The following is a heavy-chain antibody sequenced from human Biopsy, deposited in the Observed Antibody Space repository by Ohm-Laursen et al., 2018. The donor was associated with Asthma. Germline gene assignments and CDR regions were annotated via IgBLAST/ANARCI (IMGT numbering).Heavy chain of an antibody. Sequence: PTQTLTLTCTFSGFSLKIGAVGVGWIRQPPGKALEWLALIDWDDDKYYSTSLKTRLTISKDTSKNQVVLTMTNMDPVDTATYYCARMGGSRIFDYWGQGTLVTVSS. V-gene: IGHV2-70*01. CDR2: IDWDDDK. J-gene: IGHJ4*02. D-gene: IGHD3-10*01. CDR3: ARMGGSRIFDY. CDR1: GFSLKIGAVG.